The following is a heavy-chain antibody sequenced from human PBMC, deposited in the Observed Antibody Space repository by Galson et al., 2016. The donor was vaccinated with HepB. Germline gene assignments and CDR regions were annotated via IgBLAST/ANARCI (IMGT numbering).Heavy chain of an antibody. V-gene: IGHV4-34*01. Sequence: PLSLTCAVYGGYFSDYYWSWIRQPPGKGLEWIGEINHSGTINYNPSLKSRVTISVDTSKNQFSLNLGSVTAADTAVYYCARRTVVPTAGNWFDPWGQGTLVTVSS. CDR3: ARRTVVPTAGNWFDP. D-gene: IGHD2-2*01. J-gene: IGHJ5*02. CDR2: INHSGTI. CDR1: GGYFSDYY.